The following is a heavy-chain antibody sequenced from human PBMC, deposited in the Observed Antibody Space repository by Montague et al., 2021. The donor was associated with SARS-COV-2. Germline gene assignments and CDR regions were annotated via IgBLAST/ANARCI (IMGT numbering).Heavy chain of an antibody. J-gene: IGHJ4*02. CDR3: GRVILSAISSPFDC. V-gene: IGHV4-39*07. Sequence: SETLSLTCTVSGGSISSYHHYWGWIRQPPGKGLEWIGAMYYSGSTWLNPSLKSRVTISVDTSKNQLSLNLRSVTAADTAVYFCGRVILSAISSPFDCWGPGTLVTVSS. CDR1: GGSISSYHHY. CDR2: MYYSGST. D-gene: IGHD2-21*02.